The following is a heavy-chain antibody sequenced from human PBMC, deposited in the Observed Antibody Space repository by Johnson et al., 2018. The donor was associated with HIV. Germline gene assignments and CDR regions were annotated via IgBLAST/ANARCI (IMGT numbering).Heavy chain of an antibody. CDR3: AKEGIIPTAASVGPPVDLDF. CDR1: GFSFSDYY. D-gene: IGHD4-17*01. Sequence: QVQLVESGGGLVKPGGSLRLSCAASGFSFSDYYMSWIRQAPGKGLEWVSYISSSGSTIYYADFVKGRFTISRDNAKKSLYLQMNIVRAEDTALYYCAKEGIIPTAASVGPPVDLDFWGQGTTVTVSS. V-gene: IGHV3-11*01. CDR2: ISSSGSTI. J-gene: IGHJ3*01.